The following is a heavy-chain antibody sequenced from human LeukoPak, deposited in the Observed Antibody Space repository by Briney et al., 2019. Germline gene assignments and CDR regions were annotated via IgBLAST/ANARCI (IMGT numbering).Heavy chain of an antibody. D-gene: IGHD6-13*01. CDR3: AKVPRQHDNWFDP. Sequence: GGSLRLSCAASGFTVSNTFMSWVRQAPGKGLEWVSAIYSGGSTYYADSVKGRFTISRDDAKNSLYLQMNSLRAEDTAVYYCAKVPRQHDNWFDPWGQGTLVTVSS. V-gene: IGHV3-53*01. CDR2: IYSGGST. CDR1: GFTVSNTF. J-gene: IGHJ5*02.